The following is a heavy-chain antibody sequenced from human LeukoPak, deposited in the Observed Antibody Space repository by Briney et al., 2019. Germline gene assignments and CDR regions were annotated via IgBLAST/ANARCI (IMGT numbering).Heavy chain of an antibody. CDR1: GFTFSDYY. CDR2: ISSSGSTI. Sequence: PGGSLRLSCAASGFTFSDYYVSWIRQAPGKGLEWVSYISSSGSTIYYADSVKGRFTISRDNAKNSLYLQMNSLRAEDTAVYYCARVDIAAAGPIEYWGQGTLVTVSS. D-gene: IGHD6-13*01. CDR3: ARVDIAAAGPIEY. J-gene: IGHJ4*02. V-gene: IGHV3-11*01.